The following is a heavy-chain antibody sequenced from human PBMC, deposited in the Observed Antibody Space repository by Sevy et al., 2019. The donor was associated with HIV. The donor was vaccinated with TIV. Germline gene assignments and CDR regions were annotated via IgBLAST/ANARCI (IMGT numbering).Heavy chain of an antibody. D-gene: IGHD2-15*01. Sequence: ASVKVSCKVSGYTFTTYRIFWVREAPGQGLESMGWISPHNGDTDYAQKFQGRVTLITDKSTCTAYMELRGLRSDDTAVYFCARAYCSGGRCYSLAYWGQGTLVTVSS. V-gene: IGHV1-18*01. J-gene: IGHJ4*02. CDR2: ISPHNGDT. CDR1: GYTFTTYR. CDR3: ARAYCSGGRCYSLAY.